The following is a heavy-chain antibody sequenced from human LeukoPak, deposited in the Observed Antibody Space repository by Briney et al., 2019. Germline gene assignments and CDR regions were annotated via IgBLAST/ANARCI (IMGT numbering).Heavy chain of an antibody. CDR1: KFSFSDYD. J-gene: IGHJ4*02. V-gene: IGHV3-48*02. CDR2: MSSSGTTI. Sequence: SGGSLRLSCSASKFSFSDYDMHWVRQAPGKGLEWISYMSSSGTTIYYAESVRGRYTISRDSAKNSLSLQMNSLRDEDTAVYFCARAANSGSFRGYIDFWGQGTLVTVSS. CDR3: ARAANSGSFRGYIDF. D-gene: IGHD1-26*01.